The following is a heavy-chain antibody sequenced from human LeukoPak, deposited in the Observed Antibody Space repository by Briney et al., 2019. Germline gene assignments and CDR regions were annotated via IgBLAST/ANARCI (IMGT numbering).Heavy chain of an antibody. Sequence: GGSLRLSCAASGFTLSSYTMNWVRQPPGKGLGWVSNIGTSSTTIYYADSVKGRFTISRDNAKNSLYLQMNSLRADDTAVYYCARFAAGGSYYYYMDVWGKGTTVTVSS. V-gene: IGHV3-48*01. D-gene: IGHD6-25*01. J-gene: IGHJ6*03. CDR3: ARFAAGGSYYYYMDV. CDR2: IGTSSTTI. CDR1: GFTLSSYT.